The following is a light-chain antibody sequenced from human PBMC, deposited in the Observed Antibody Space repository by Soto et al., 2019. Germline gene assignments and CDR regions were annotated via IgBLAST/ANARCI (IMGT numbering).Light chain of an antibody. CDR2: TAL. Sequence: DLDLPHYPSTLFSSLGDRVTITCRACQSISSWLGWYQQKAGKGTKLLIYTALSLQSGVPSRFSGSGSGTDFTLTFSSLQSEDLATYFCQQYISYKWTFGQGTQVEIK. V-gene: IGKV1-5*03. J-gene: IGKJ1*01. CDR1: QSISSW. CDR3: QQYISYKWT.